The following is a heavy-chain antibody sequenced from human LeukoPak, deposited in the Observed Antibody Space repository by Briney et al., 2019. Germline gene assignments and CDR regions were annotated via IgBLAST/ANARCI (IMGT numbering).Heavy chain of an antibody. CDR1: GGSFSGYY. V-gene: IGHV4-34*01. CDR2: INHSGST. CDR3: ARPVKLYYYDSSGHLDY. D-gene: IGHD3-22*01. Sequence: SETLSLTCAVYGGSFSGYYWSWIRQPPGKGLEWIGEINHSGSTNYNPSLKSRVTISVDTSKNQFSLKLSSVTAADTAVYYCARPVKLYYYDSSGHLDYWGQGTLVTVSS. J-gene: IGHJ4*02.